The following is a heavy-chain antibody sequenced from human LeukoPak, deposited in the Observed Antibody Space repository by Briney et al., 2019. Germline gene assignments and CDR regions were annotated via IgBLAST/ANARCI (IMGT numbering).Heavy chain of an antibody. V-gene: IGHV4-34*01. J-gene: IGHJ5*02. CDR3: AGYSSSWYWFDP. D-gene: IGHD6-13*01. Sequence: SETLSLTCVVYGGSFSDHSWSWIRQPPGKGLEWIGEINHSGSTNYNPSLKSRVTISVDTSKNQFSLKLSSVTAADTAVYYCAGYSSSWYWFDPWGQGTLVTVSS. CDR2: INHSGST. CDR1: GGSFSDHS.